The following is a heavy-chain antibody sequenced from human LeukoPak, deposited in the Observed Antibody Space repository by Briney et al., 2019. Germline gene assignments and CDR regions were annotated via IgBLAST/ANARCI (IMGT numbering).Heavy chain of an antibody. CDR3: ARGGGSGSLLYYYYYYYMDV. V-gene: IGHV1-8*01. J-gene: IGHJ6*03. CDR1: GYTFTSYD. CDR2: TNPNSGNT. D-gene: IGHD1-26*01. Sequence: GASVKVSCKASGYTFTSYDINWVRQATGQGLEWIGWTNPNSGNTGYAQKFQGRVTMTRNTSITTAYMELSSLRSEDTAVYYCARGGGSGSLLYYYYYYYMDVWGKGTTVTVSS.